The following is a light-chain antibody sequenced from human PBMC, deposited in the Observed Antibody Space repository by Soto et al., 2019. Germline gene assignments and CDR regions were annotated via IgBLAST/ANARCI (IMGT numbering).Light chain of an antibody. CDR1: QSINRW. CDR2: DAT. J-gene: IGKJ1*01. Sequence: IHMTQSPSTLSASVGYRVTITCRASQSINRWLAWYQQKPGKAPKVLIWDATTLHRGVSSRFSGSGFGTEFTLTISSLQPDDFATYYCQQYNSWWTFGQGTKVDIK. V-gene: IGKV1-5*01. CDR3: QQYNSWWT.